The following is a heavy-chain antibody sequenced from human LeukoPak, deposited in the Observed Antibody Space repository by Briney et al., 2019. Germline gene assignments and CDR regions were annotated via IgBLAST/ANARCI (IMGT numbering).Heavy chain of an antibody. CDR2: IWYDGSNK. Sequence: GGSLRLSCAASGFTFSSYGMHWLRQAPGKGLEGVAVIWYDGSNKYYADSVKGRFTISRDNSKNTLYLQMNSLRAEDTAVYYCAKDRRWLQSPLDYWGQGTLVTVSS. V-gene: IGHV3-33*06. D-gene: IGHD5-24*01. CDR1: GFTFSSYG. J-gene: IGHJ4*02. CDR3: AKDRRWLQSPLDY.